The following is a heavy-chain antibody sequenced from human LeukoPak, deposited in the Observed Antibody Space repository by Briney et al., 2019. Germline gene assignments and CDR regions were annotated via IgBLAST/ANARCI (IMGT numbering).Heavy chain of an antibody. J-gene: IGHJ4*02. CDR3: ARVHGNYAHFDC. D-gene: IGHD4-17*01. CDR2: ISAYNGNT. CDR1: GYTFTSYG. Sequence: ASVKVSCKASGYTFTSYGISWVRQAPGQGLEGMGWISAYNGNTNYAQKLQGRVTMTTDTSTSTAYMELRSLGYDDAAVYYCARVHGNYAHFDCWGQGTLVTVSS. V-gene: IGHV1-18*01.